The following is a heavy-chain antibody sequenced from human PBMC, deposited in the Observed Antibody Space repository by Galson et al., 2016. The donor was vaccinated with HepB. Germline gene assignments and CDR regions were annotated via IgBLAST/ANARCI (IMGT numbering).Heavy chain of an antibody. Sequence: SLRLSCAASGFIFGDNAMSWVRQAPGKGLEWVSAISGRGGSTYYADSVKGRFTISRDNSEDTLYLQMSSLRAEDAAVYYCAQSTLKSPYTSSWYYFHYWGQGTLVTVSS. CDR1: GFIFGDNA. J-gene: IGHJ4*02. V-gene: IGHV3-23*01. D-gene: IGHD2-2*02. CDR3: AQSTLKSPYTSSWYYFHY. CDR2: ISGRGGST.